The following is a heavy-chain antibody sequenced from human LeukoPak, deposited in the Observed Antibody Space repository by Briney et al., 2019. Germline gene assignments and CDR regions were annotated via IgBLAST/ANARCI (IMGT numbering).Heavy chain of an antibody. CDR2: ISSSSYI. CDR3: ARGRVVATITRTPYFDY. V-gene: IGHV3-21*01. Sequence: GGSLRLSCAASGFTFSSSAMSWVRQVPGKGLEWVSSISSSSYIYYADSVKGRFTISRDNAKNSLYLQMNSLRAEDTAVYYCARGRVVATITRTPYFDYWGQGTLVTVSS. J-gene: IGHJ4*02. D-gene: IGHD5-12*01. CDR1: GFTFSSSA.